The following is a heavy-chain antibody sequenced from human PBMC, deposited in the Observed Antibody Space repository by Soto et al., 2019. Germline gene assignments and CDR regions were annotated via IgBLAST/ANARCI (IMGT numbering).Heavy chain of an antibody. Sequence: QVQLVAAGGGVVQPGSSLRLTCAASGFTFSSNGMHWFRQAPGKGLEGVALVAYDGSKTYYGDSVRGRFTISRDNSENTLYLQMNSLRAEDTAVYYCARWVGGSMYDNSGKYDSWGQGTLVTVSS. D-gene: IGHD3-22*01. CDR2: VAYDGSKT. CDR3: ARWVGGSMYDNSGKYDS. CDR1: GFTFSSNG. J-gene: IGHJ5*01. V-gene: IGHV3-30*03.